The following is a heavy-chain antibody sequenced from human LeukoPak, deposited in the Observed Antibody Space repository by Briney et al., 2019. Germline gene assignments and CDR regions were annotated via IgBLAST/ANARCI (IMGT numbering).Heavy chain of an antibody. V-gene: IGHV1-2*02. D-gene: IGHD6-13*01. Sequence: ASVKVSCKASGYTFTGYYMHWVRQAPGQGLEWMGWINPNSGGTNYAQKFQGRVTMTRDTSISTAYMELSRLRSDDTAVYCCARVVSSSWYSQYYYYYYMDVWGKGTTVTISS. J-gene: IGHJ6*03. CDR1: GYTFTGYY. CDR3: ARVVSSSWYSQYYYYYYMDV. CDR2: INPNSGGT.